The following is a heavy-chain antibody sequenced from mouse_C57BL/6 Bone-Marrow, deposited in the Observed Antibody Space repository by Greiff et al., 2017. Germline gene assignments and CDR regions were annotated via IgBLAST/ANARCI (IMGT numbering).Heavy chain of an antibody. V-gene: IGHV14-4*01. CDR3: TTQSPLRQDFLSSY. J-gene: IGHJ3*01. D-gene: IGHD2-12*01. Sequence: VQLQQSGAELVRPGASVKLSCTASGFNIKDDYMHWVKQRPEQGLEWIGWIDPENGDTEYASKFQGKATITADTSSNTAYLQLSSLTSEDTAVYYCTTQSPLRQDFLSSYWGQGTLVTVSA. CDR1: GFNIKDDY. CDR2: IDPENGDT.